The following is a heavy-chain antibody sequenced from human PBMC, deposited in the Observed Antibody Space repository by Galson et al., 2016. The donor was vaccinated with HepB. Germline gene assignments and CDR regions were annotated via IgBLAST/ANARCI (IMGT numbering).Heavy chain of an antibody. J-gene: IGHJ4*02. Sequence: SLRLSCAASGFTFSSYAMHWVRQAPGKGLEWVAVISYDGSTKYYADSVKGRFTISRDTSKNTLSVQMNSLRAEDTAVYYCAVAYSNYWPLGYWGQGTLVTVSS. D-gene: IGHD2-21*01. CDR1: GFTFSSYA. CDR2: ISYDGSTK. CDR3: AVAYSNYWPLGY. V-gene: IGHV3-30-3*01.